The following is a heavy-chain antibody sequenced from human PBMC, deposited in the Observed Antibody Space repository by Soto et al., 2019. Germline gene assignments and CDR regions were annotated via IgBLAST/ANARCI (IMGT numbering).Heavy chain of an antibody. CDR3: ARVLVNWNYRAGAFDI. Sequence: PWGTPALTCAFYVACSSVYFGSGIRKPKGKGLEWIGEINHSGSTNYNPSLKSRVTISVDTSKNQFSLKLSSVTAADTAVYYCARVLVNWNYRAGAFDIWGQGTMVTV. J-gene: IGHJ3*02. D-gene: IGHD1-7*01. CDR2: INHSGST. CDR1: VACSSVYF. V-gene: IGHV4-34*01.